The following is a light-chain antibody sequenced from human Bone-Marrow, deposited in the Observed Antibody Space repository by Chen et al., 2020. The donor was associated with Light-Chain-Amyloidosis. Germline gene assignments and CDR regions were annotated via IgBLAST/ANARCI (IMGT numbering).Light chain of an antibody. CDR3: TSYTSDSTWV. Sequence: QSALTQPASVSGSPGQSITISCTGISSDVGGYKYVSWYQKHPGKAPKLMIYEVSNRPSGVSLRFSASKSGSTASLTISGLQAEDEATYYCTSYTSDSTWVFGGGTKLTVL. CDR1: SSDVGGYKY. J-gene: IGLJ3*02. V-gene: IGLV2-14*01. CDR2: EVS.